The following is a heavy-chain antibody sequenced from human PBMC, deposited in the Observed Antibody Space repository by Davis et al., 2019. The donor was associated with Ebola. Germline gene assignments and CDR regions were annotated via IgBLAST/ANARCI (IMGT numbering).Heavy chain of an antibody. V-gene: IGHV3-73*01. CDR2: IRSKANSYAT. J-gene: IGHJ4*02. D-gene: IGHD4-11*01. Sequence: KVSCKASGYTFTSYAMHWVRQASGKGLEWVGRIRSKANSYATAYAASVKGRFTISRDDSKNTAYLQMNSLKTEDTAVYYCTATVTSDYWGQGTLVTVSS. CDR3: TATVTSDY. CDR1: GYTFTSYA.